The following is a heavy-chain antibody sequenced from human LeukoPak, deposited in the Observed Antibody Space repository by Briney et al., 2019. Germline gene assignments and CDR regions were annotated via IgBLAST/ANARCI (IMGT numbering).Heavy chain of an antibody. CDR1: GGXFSSYA. Sequence: SVKVSCKASGGXFSSYAISWVRQAPGQGLEWMGGIIPIFGTANYAQKFQGRVTITADESTSTAYMELSSLGSEDTAVYYCARPLVLEMATIGGAFDIWGQGTMVTVSS. V-gene: IGHV1-69*13. CDR2: IIPIFGTA. J-gene: IGHJ3*02. D-gene: IGHD5-24*01. CDR3: ARPLVLEMATIGGAFDI.